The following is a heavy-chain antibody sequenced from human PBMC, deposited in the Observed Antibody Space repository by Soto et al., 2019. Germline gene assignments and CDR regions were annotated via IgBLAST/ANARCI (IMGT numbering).Heavy chain of an antibody. CDR2: ISAYNGNT. CDR1: GYTFTSYG. Sequence: QVQLVQSGAEVKKPGASVKVSCKASGYTFTSYGISWVRQAPGQGLEWMGWISAYNGNTNYAQKLQGRVTMTTDTCTSTAYMELMSLRSDDTAVYYCARDSAPAAIDRRYYGMDVWGQGTTVTVSS. V-gene: IGHV1-18*01. D-gene: IGHD2-2*01. CDR3: ARDSAPAAIDRRYYGMDV. J-gene: IGHJ6*02.